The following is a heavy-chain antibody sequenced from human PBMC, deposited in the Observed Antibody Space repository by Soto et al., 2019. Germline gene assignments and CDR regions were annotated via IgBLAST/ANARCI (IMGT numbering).Heavy chain of an antibody. CDR2: IYYSGIT. CDR3: ARGGYCGGDCNAFDI. Sequence: SETLSLTCTVSGGSISSYYLSGTRQPPGKGLEWIVYIYYSGITNYNPSLKSRVTISVDTSKNQFSLKLSSVTAADTAVYYCARGGYCGGDCNAFDIWGQGTTVTVSS. V-gene: IGHV4-59*01. J-gene: IGHJ3*02. D-gene: IGHD2-21*02. CDR1: GGSISSYY.